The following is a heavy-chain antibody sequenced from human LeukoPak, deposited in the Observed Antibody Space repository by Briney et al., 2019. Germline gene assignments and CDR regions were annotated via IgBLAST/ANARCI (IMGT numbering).Heavy chain of an antibody. J-gene: IGHJ4*02. CDR3: AKDSDSSGFFEPPDF. CDR1: GFTFNDYA. Sequence: GGSLRLSCAASGFTFNDYAMHWVRQAPGKGLEWVSLINWSGVSTYYADSVKGRFTISRDNNKDSLFLQMSSLRPEDTALYYCAKDSDSSGFFEPPDFWGQGTLVTVSS. V-gene: IGHV3-43D*03. CDR2: INWSGVST. D-gene: IGHD3-22*01.